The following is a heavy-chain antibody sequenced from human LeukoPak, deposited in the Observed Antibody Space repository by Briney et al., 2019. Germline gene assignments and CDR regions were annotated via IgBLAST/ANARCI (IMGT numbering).Heavy chain of an antibody. Sequence: GGSLRLSCAASGFTFSDYYMSWTRQAPGKGLEWVSYISSTGSTIYYGDSVKGRFTISRDNAKNSLYLQMNSLRAEDTAVYYCTRDKRGIGFDPWGQGTLVTVSS. J-gene: IGHJ5*02. CDR2: ISSTGSTI. CDR1: GFTFSDYY. D-gene: IGHD3-16*01. V-gene: IGHV3-11*01. CDR3: TRDKRGIGFDP.